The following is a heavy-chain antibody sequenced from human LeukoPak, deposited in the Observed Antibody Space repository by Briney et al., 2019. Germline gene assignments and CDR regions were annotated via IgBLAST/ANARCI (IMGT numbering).Heavy chain of an antibody. V-gene: IGHV4-4*07. CDR2: IYTSGST. CDR1: GGSFSGYY. D-gene: IGHD2-15*01. J-gene: IGHJ5*02. CDR3: ARDFWDDIVVVSWFDP. Sequence: SETLSLTCAVYGGSFSGYYWSWIRQPAGKGLEWIGRIYTSGSTNYNPSLKSRVTMSVDTSKNQFSLKLSSVTAADTAVYYCARDFWDDIVVVSWFDPWGQGTLVTVSS.